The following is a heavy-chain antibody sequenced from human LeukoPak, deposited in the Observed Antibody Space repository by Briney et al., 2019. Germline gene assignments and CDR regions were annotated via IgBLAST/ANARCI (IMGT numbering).Heavy chain of an antibody. D-gene: IGHD5-12*01. CDR3: ARSGVNIVATITSYYYYYGMDV. V-gene: IGHV6-1*01. CDR2: TYYRSKWYN. J-gene: IGHJ6*04. Sequence: SQTLSLTCALSGDSVSSNSAAWNWIRQSPSRGLEWLVRTYYRSKWYNDYAVSVKSRITINPDTSKNQFSLQLNSVTPEDTAVYYCARSGVNIVATITSYYYYYGMDVWGKGTTVTVSS. CDR1: GDSVSSNSAA.